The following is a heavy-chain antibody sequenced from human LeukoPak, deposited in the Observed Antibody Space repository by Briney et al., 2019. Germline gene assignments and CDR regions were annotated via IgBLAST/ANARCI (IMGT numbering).Heavy chain of an antibody. CDR3: AKEMGHSPHSSGTYWSDGGVGLDY. CDR1: GFTFSTYW. V-gene: IGHV3-7*03. D-gene: IGHD3-10*01. J-gene: IGHJ4*02. CDR2: IKIDGSET. Sequence: GGSLRLSCAASGFTFSTYWMTWVRQAPGKGLERVANIKIDGSETYYMDSVKGRFTISRDNAKNSLYLQMNSLGAEDTAVYYCAKEMGHSPHSSGTYWSDGGVGLDYWGQGTLVTVSS.